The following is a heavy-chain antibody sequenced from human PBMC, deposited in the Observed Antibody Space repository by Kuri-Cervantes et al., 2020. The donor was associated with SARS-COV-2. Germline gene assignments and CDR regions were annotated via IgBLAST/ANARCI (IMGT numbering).Heavy chain of an antibody. D-gene: IGHD5-24*01. CDR2: IGTAGDT. CDR3: AKDTRWLQSYTFDY. Sequence: GESLKISCAACGFTFSSYDMHWVRQATGKGLEWVSAIGTAGDTYYPGSVKGQFTISRENAKNSLYLQMNSLRAGDTAVYYCAKDTRWLQSYTFDYWGQGTLVTVSS. V-gene: IGHV3-13*03. J-gene: IGHJ4*02. CDR1: GFTFSSYD.